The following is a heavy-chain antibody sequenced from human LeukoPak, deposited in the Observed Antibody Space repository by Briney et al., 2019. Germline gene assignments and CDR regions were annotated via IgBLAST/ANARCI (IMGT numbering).Heavy chain of an antibody. CDR2: IYYSGST. V-gene: IGHV4-59*01. Sequence: SETLSLTCTVSGGSISSYYWNWIRQPPGKGLEWIGYIYYSGSTNYNPSLKSRVTISVDTSKNQFSLKLSSVTAADTAVYYCARIGEQWLPRGYFDYWGQGTLVTVSS. J-gene: IGHJ4*02. CDR3: ARIGEQWLPRGYFDY. D-gene: IGHD6-19*01. CDR1: GGSISSYY.